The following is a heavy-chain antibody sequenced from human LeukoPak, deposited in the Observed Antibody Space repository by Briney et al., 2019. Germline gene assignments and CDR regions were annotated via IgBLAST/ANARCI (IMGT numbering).Heavy chain of an antibody. Sequence: PSETLSLTCAVSGGSISSGGYSWSWIRQPPGKGLEWIGYIYHSGSTYYNPSLKSRVTISVDRSKNQFSLKLSSVTAADTAVYYCARTAAGKHDAFDIWGQGTMVTVSS. CDR3: ARTAAGKHDAFDI. V-gene: IGHV4-30-2*01. CDR1: GGSISSGGYS. J-gene: IGHJ3*02. D-gene: IGHD6-13*01. CDR2: IYHSGST.